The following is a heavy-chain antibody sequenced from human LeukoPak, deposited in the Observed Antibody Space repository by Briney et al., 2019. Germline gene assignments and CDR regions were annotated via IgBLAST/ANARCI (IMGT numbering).Heavy chain of an antibody. D-gene: IGHD3-22*01. Sequence: GESLRLSCAASGFTFSSYAMHWVRQAPGKGLEWVAVISYDGSNKYYADSVKGRFTISRDNSKNTLYLQMNSLRAKDTAVYYCARGGYYDSSGYNDYWGQGTLVTVSS. J-gene: IGHJ4*02. CDR1: GFTFSSYA. CDR3: ARGGYYDSSGYNDY. V-gene: IGHV3-30-3*01. CDR2: ISYDGSNK.